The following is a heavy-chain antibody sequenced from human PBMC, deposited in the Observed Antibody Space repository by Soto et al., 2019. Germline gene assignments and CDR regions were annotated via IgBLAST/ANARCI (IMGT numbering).Heavy chain of an antibody. CDR3: ARDGGRHSGGTDY. V-gene: IGHV1-69*01. CDR2: IIPIFGTA. Sequence: QVQLVQSGAEVKKPGSSVKVSCKASGGTFSSYSINWVRQAPGQGLEWMGEIIPIFGTANYAQKFQGRVTITADDATCTAYMELSSLRSEDTAVYYRARDGGRHSGGTDYWGQGTLVTVSS. D-gene: IGHD1-26*01. J-gene: IGHJ4*02. CDR1: GGTFSSYS.